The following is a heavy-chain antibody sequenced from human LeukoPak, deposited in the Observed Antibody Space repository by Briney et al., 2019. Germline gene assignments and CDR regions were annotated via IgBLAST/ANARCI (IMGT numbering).Heavy chain of an antibody. CDR2: IKQDGSEK. CDR3: ARDHSSGRYGWAY. V-gene: IGHV3-7*01. J-gene: IGHJ4*02. D-gene: IGHD6-19*01. CDR1: GFTFSTYW. Sequence: PGGSLRLSCAASGFTFSTYWMSWVRQAPGKGLEWVANIKQDGSEKYYVDSVKGRFTISRDNAKNSLYLQMNSLRAEDTAVYLCARDHSSGRYGWAYWGQGTLVTVSS.